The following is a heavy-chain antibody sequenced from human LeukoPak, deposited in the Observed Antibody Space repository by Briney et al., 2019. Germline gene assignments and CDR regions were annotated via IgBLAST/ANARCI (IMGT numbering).Heavy chain of an antibody. J-gene: IGHJ4*02. CDR3: ARVYGHYVGH. CDR1: GYPVTSHW. Sequence: GESLKISCKGSGYPVTSHWIGWVRQMPGKGLEWMGIIYPADSDSRYSPSFQGQVSISADKSISTAYLQWSSLKASDTAMYYCARVYGHYVGHWGQGTLVTVSS. CDR2: IYPADSDS. D-gene: IGHD3-10*01. V-gene: IGHV5-51*01.